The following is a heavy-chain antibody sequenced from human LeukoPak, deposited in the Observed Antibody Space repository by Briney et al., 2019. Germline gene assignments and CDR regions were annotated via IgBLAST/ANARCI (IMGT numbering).Heavy chain of an antibody. D-gene: IGHD3-22*01. Sequence: GGSLILSCAASGFTFSSCGMHWVRQAPGKGLEWVAFIRYDGSNKYYADSVKGRFTISRDNSKNTLYLQMNSLRPEDTAVYYCAKNYCHSSGSQYYFDYWGQGTLVTVSS. CDR3: AKNYCHSSGSQYYFDY. CDR1: GFTFSSCG. V-gene: IGHV3-30*02. J-gene: IGHJ4*02. CDR2: IRYDGSNK.